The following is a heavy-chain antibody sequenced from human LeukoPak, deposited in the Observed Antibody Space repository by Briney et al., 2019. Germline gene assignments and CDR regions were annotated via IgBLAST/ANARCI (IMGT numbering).Heavy chain of an antibody. J-gene: IGHJ6*02. CDR3: ARGYNDSSGYYGAYGMDV. D-gene: IGHD3-22*01. CDR1: GGSFSGYY. V-gene: IGHV4-34*01. Sequence: PSETLSLTCAVYGGSFSGYYWSWIRQPPGKGLEWIGEINHSGSTNYNPSLKSRVTISVDTSKNQFSLKLSSVTAADTAVYYCARGYNDSSGYYGAYGMDVWGQGTTVTVSS. CDR2: INHSGST.